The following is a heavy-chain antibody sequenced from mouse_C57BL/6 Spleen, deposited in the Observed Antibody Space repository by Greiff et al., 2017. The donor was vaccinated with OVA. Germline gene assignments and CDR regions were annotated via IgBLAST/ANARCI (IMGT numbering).Heavy chain of an antibody. V-gene: IGHV3-1*01. CDR1: GYSITSGYD. CDR2: ISYSGST. D-gene: IGHD2-4*01. CDR3: ARGIYYDYDGGFAY. Sequence: EVQVVESGPGMVKPSQSLSLTCTVTGYSITSGYDWHWIRHFPGNKLEWMGYISYSGSTNYNPSLKSRISITHDTSKNHFFLKLNSVTTEDTATYYCARGIYYDYDGGFAYWGQGTLVTVSA. J-gene: IGHJ3*01.